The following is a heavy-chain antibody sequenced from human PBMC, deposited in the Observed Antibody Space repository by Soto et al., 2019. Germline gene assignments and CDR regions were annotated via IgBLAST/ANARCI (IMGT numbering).Heavy chain of an antibody. J-gene: IGHJ6*02. CDR1: GGSISSYY. D-gene: IGHD6-13*01. Sequence: SETLSLTCTVSGGSISSYYWSWIRQPPGKGLEWIGYIYYSGSTNYNPSLKSRVTISVDTSKNQFSLKLSSVTAADTAVYYCASSAGYSSSWYSYYYYGMDVRGQGTTVTVSS. CDR3: ASSAGYSSSWYSYYYYGMDV. V-gene: IGHV4-59*01. CDR2: IYYSGST.